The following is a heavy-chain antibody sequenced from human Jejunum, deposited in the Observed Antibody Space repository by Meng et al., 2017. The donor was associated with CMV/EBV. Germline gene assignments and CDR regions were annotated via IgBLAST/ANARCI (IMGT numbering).Heavy chain of an antibody. Sequence: YGMHWVRQAPGKGLEWVAVISLDGRNSYYADSVEGRFTISRDESKNTLFLQMNNLRPEDTALYYCARASGGTMVVLVTTGSDYWGQGTVVTVSS. CDR2: ISLDGRNS. J-gene: IGHJ4*02. CDR1: YG. V-gene: IGHV3-30*04. CDR3: ARASGGTMVVLVTTGSDY. D-gene: IGHD1-1*01.